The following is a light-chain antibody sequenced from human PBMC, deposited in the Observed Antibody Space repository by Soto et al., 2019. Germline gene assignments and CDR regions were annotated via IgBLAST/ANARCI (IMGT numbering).Light chain of an antibody. CDR1: SSDVGSYHL. J-gene: IGLJ2*01. CDR2: EGS. Sequence: QSALTQPASVSGSPGQSITISCTGSSSDVGSYHLVSWYQHHPGKAPKLMIYEGSKRPSGVSNRFSGSKSDNTASLTISGLQAEDEAHYYCSSYAGGITLFGGGTKVTVL. V-gene: IGLV2-23*01. CDR3: SSYAGGITL.